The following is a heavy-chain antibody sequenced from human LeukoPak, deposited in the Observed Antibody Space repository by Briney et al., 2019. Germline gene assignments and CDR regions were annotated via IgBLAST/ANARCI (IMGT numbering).Heavy chain of an antibody. CDR1: GFTFSSYE. V-gene: IGHV3-64*01. J-gene: IGHJ4*02. D-gene: IGHD2-15*01. CDR3: ARGGGYCSVDNCYGIDY. CDR2: ISSNGGST. Sequence: GGSLRLSCAASGFTFSSYEMHWVRQAPGKGLEYVSTISSNGGSTYYANSVKGRFTISRDNSKNTLYLQMGSLRAEDMAVYYCARGGGYCSVDNCYGIDYWGQGTLVTVSS.